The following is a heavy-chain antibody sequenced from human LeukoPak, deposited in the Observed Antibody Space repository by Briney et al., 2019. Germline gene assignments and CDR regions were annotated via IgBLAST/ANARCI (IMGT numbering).Heavy chain of an antibody. CDR3: ARAYSSGWPFDY. Sequence: PSETLSLTCAVSGYSISSGYYWGWIRQPPGKGLEWIGSIYHSGSTYYNPSLKSRVTILVDTSKNQFSLKLSSVTAADTAVYYCARAYSSGWPFDYWGQGTLVTVSS. D-gene: IGHD6-19*01. CDR2: IYHSGST. V-gene: IGHV4-38-2*01. J-gene: IGHJ4*02. CDR1: GYSISSGYY.